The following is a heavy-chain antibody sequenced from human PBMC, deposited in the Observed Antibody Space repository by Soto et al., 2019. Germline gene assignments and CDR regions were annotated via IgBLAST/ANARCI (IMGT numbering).Heavy chain of an antibody. J-gene: IGHJ4*02. CDR1: GFTIDDYA. CDR2: ISWSSVSI. CDR3: AKGRGSTSPYGIED. V-gene: IGHV3-9*01. Sequence: EVQLVESGGGLVQPGRSLRLSCAASGFTIDDYAMHWVRQAPGKGLEWVSGISWSSVSIGYGDSVKGRFTISRDNAENSLDLQMNSLRAEDTALYYWAKGRGSTSPYGIEDWGQGTLVTVSS. D-gene: IGHD2-2*01.